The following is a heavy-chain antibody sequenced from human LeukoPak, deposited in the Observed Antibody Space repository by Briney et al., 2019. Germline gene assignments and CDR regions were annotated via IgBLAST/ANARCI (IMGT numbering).Heavy chain of an antibody. CDR3: ARGLAVISAATRGWFDP. CDR1: GYTFTGYY. J-gene: IGHJ5*02. CDR2: INPNSGGT. V-gene: IGHV1-2*02. Sequence: ASVKVSCKASGYTFTGYYMHWVRQAPGQGLEGMGWINPNSGGTNSVQKFQGRVTMTRDTSISTGYMELSRLRSDDTAVYYCARGLAVISAATRGWFDPWGQGTLVNVSS. D-gene: IGHD2-2*01.